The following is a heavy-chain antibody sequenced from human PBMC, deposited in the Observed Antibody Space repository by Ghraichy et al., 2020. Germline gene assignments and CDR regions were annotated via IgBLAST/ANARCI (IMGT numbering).Heavy chain of an antibody. CDR2: VDPYSGDT. CDR1: GYRFTDYF. CDR3: TREDGHTGIFDF. J-gene: IGHJ2*01. Sequence: ASVKVSCKTSGYRFTDYFMHWVRQAPGQGLEWMGWVDPYSGDTYYGQKFQGRVTMARDTSISAVYMELNSLTSDDTALYFCTREDGHTGIFDFWGRGALVTVSA. V-gene: IGHV1-2*02. D-gene: IGHD2-15*01.